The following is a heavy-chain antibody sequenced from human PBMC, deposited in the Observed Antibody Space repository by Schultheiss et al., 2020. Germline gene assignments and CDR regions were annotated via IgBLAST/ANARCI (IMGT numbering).Heavy chain of an antibody. CDR3: ARGDGWYDSLTGYYNPRWFDP. D-gene: IGHD3-9*01. V-gene: IGHV4-31*03. J-gene: IGHJ5*02. CDR1: GGSISSGGYY. CDR2: IYYSGST. Sequence: SETLSLTCTVSGGSISSGGYYWSWIRQHPGKGLEWIGYIYYSGSTYYNPSLKSRVTISVDTSKNQFSLKLSSVTAADTAVYYCARGDGWYDSLTGYYNPRWFDPWGQGTLVTVSS.